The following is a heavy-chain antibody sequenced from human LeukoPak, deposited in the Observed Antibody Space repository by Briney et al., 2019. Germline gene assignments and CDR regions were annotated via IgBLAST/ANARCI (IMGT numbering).Heavy chain of an antibody. CDR3: APGWFDP. V-gene: IGHV3-74*01. CDR2: INSDGSST. CDR1: GFTFNDAW. J-gene: IGHJ5*02. Sequence: GGSLRLSCAASGFTFNDAWMSRVRQAPGKGLVWVSRINSDGSSTSYADSVKGRFTISRDNAKNTLYLQMNSLRAEDTAVYYCAPGWFDPWGQGTLVTVSS.